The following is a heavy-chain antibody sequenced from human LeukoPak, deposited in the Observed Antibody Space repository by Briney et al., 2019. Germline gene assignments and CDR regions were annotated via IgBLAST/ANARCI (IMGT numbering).Heavy chain of an antibody. J-gene: IGHJ4*02. CDR1: GFTLSSYA. CDR2: ISYDGSNK. V-gene: IGHV3-30-3*01. CDR3: VRDSIVGAT. Sequence: GGSLRLSCAASGFTLSSYAMHWVRQAPGKGLEWVAVISYDGSNKYYADSVKGRFTISRDNSKNTLYLQMNSLRAEDTAVYYCVRDSIVGATWGQGTLVTVSS. D-gene: IGHD1-26*01.